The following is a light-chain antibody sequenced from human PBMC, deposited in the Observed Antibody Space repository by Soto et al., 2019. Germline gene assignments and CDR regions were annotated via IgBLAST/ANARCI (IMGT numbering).Light chain of an antibody. CDR2: GNS. J-gene: IGLJ2*01. CDR1: SSNIGAGYD. V-gene: IGLV1-40*01. CDR3: QSYDSSLSGSVV. Sequence: QAVVTQPPSVSGAPGQRVTISCTGSSSNIGAGYDVHWYQQLPGTAPKLLIYGNSNRPSGVPDRFSGSKSDTSASLAITGLQAEDEADYYCQSYDSSLSGSVVFGGGTKLTV.